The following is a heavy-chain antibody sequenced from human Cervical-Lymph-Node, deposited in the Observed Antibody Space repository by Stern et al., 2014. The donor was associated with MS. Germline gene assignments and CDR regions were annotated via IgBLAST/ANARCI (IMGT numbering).Heavy chain of an antibody. V-gene: IGHV1-8*01. D-gene: IGHD1-14*01. CDR1: GYTFTPYD. CDR3: AKNARNTGSMEP. J-gene: IGHJ4*02. CDR2: RNPNSGET. Sequence: VQLVQSRAEVKKPGASVKVSCKASGYTFTPYDITWVRQATGQGLEWLGWRNPNSGETGYAQRFQGRVTMTRDTSISTAYMELRSLTSDDTAVYYCAKNARNTGSMEPWGQGTLVTVSS.